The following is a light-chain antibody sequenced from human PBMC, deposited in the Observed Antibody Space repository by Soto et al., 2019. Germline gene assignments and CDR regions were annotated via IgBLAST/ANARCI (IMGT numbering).Light chain of an antibody. Sequence: QSALTQPPSASGSPGQSVAISCIGTSSDVGGYNYVSWYQQHPGKAPKLMIYDVNKRPSGVPDRFFGSKSGNTASLTVSGLQAEDEADYYCVSYAGSNRPAFGGGTKLTVL. CDR3: VSYAGSNRPA. J-gene: IGLJ2*01. CDR1: SSDVGGYNY. CDR2: DVN. V-gene: IGLV2-8*01.